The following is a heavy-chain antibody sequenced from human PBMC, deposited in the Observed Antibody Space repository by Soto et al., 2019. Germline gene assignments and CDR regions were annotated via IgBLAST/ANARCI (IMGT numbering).Heavy chain of an antibody. J-gene: IGHJ4*02. CDR1: GFTFSSYA. D-gene: IGHD5-12*01. Sequence: PGGSLRLSCAASGFTFSSYAMHWVRQAPGKGLEWVAVISYDGSNKYYADSVKGRFTISRDNSKNTLYLQMNSLRAEDTAVYYCARDIEGDGYNYVYWGQGTLVTV. V-gene: IGHV3-30-3*01. CDR2: ISYDGSNK. CDR3: ARDIEGDGYNYVY.